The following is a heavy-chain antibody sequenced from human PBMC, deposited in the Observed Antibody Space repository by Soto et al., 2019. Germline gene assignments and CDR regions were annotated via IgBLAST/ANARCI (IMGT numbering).Heavy chain of an antibody. CDR2: MNPDSGNT. Sequence: QVQLVQSGAEVRTPGASVKVSCKASGYTFTSYXXXXXRQATGQGPEWMGWMNPDSGNTGYVQKFQGRVTXXXXXXXXXXXXXXXXXXXXXXXXXXXARXVXGSXVNFDYWGQGTLVTVSS. J-gene: IGHJ4*02. V-gene: IGHV1-8*01. D-gene: IGHD3-10*01. CDR3: ARXVXGSXVNFDY. CDR1: GYTFTSYX.